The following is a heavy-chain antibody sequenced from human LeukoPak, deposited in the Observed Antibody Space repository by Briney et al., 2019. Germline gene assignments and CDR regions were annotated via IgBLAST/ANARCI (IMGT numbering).Heavy chain of an antibody. Sequence: ASVKVSCKASGYTFTGYYMHWVRQAPGQGLEWMGWINPNSGGTNYAQKFQGRVTMTRDTSISTAYMELSRLRSDDTAVYYCARAGQDIVVVPAADYYYYYMDVWGKGITVTVSS. CDR1: GYTFTGYY. CDR3: ARAGQDIVVVPAADYYYYYMDV. V-gene: IGHV1-2*02. J-gene: IGHJ6*03. D-gene: IGHD2-2*01. CDR2: INPNSGGT.